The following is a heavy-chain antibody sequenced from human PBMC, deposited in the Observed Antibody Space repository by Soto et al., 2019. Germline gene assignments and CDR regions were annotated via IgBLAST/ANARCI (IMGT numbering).Heavy chain of an antibody. D-gene: IGHD6-13*01. Sequence: QVQLVQSGAEVKKPGSSVKVSCKASGGTFSSYTISWVPQAPGQGLEWMGRVIPILGIANFAQKFQGRVTITADKSTSTAYMELSSLRSEDTAVYYCARDRLAAAGVNWFDPWGQGSLVTVSS. CDR1: GGTFSSYT. J-gene: IGHJ5*02. CDR3: ARDRLAAAGVNWFDP. CDR2: VIPILGIA. V-gene: IGHV1-69*08.